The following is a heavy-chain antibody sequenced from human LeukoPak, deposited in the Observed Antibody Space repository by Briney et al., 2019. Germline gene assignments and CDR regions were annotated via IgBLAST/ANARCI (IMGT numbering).Heavy chain of an antibody. CDR2: IYYSGST. CDR1: GGSVSSGSHY. Sequence: PSETLSLTCTVSGGSVSSGSHYWSWIRQPPGKGLEWIGYIYYSGSTNYNPSLKSRVTISVDTSKNQFSLKLSSVTAADTAVYYCARVKPYCSSTSCYGIYYYYGMDVWGQGTTVTVSS. V-gene: IGHV4-61*01. D-gene: IGHD2-2*01. J-gene: IGHJ6*02. CDR3: ARVKPYCSSTSCYGIYYYYGMDV.